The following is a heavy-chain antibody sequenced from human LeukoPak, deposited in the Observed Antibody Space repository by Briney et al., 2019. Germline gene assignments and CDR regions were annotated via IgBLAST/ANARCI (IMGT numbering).Heavy chain of an antibody. CDR2: INPSGGST. D-gene: IGHD3-16*01. Sequence: GASVKVSCKASGYTFTSYYMHWVRQAPGQGLEWMGIINPSGGSTSYAQKFQGRVTMTRDMSTSTVYMELSSLRSDDTAVYYCARVGGADHLGLIYYYYYMDVWGKGTTVTISS. CDR3: ARVGGADHLGLIYYYYYMDV. J-gene: IGHJ6*03. CDR1: GYTFTSYY. V-gene: IGHV1-46*01.